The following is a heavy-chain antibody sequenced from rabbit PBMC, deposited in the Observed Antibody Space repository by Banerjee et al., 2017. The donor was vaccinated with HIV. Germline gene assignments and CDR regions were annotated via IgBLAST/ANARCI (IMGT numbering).Heavy chain of an antibody. J-gene: IGHJ4*01. CDR3: ARAGSSSGWGARL. D-gene: IGHD4-1*01. CDR1: GFDFSSYG. CDR2: IYAGSSGST. V-gene: IGHV1S40*01. Sequence: QSLEESGGDLVKPGASLTLTCKASGFDFSSYGVSWVRQAPGKGLEWIACIYAGSSGSTYYASWAKGRFTISKTSSTTVTLQMTSLTAADTATYFCARAGSSSGWGARLWGPGTLVTVS.